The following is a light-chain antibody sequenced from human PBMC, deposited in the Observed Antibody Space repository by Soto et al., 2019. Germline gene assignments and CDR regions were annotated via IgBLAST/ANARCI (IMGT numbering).Light chain of an antibody. Sequence: IQMTQSPSTLSASVGDRVTITCRASQTIGNWLAWYQQKTGKAPQLLIYDASSLERGVPSRFSGSSSGTEFTLTISSLQPDDFATYYCQQYDSYSYTFGQGTKLEIK. V-gene: IGKV1-5*01. J-gene: IGKJ2*01. CDR1: QTIGNW. CDR3: QQYDSYSYT. CDR2: DAS.